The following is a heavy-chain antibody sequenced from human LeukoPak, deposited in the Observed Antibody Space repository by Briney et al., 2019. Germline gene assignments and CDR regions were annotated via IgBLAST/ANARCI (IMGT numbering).Heavy chain of an antibody. CDR2: ISAYNGNT. V-gene: IGHV1-18*01. J-gene: IGHJ4*02. D-gene: IGHD3-22*01. CDR3: ARPYYYDGYFDY. CDR1: GYPFKIYG. Sequence: ASVKVSYTPSGYPFKIYGITWVRQAPGQGLEWMGWISAYNGNTGYAQNLQGRVTMTTDTSTSTAYMELRSPRSDDTAVYYCARPYYYDGYFDYWGQGTLVTVSS.